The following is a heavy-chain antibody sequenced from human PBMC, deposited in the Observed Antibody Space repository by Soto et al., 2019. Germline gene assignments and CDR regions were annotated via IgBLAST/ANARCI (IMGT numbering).Heavy chain of an antibody. CDR3: ARDQVAYCGGDCYSVGDY. CDR1: GYTFSTYY. CDR2: INPSGGTT. J-gene: IGHJ4*02. D-gene: IGHD2-21*02. V-gene: IGHV1-46*01. Sequence: ASVKVSCKASGYTFSTYYVHWVRQAPGQGLEWMGVINPSGGTTSYAQKFQGRVTMTSDTSTSTVYLELSSLRFEDTAVYYCARDQVAYCGGDCYSVGDYWGQGTLVTVSS.